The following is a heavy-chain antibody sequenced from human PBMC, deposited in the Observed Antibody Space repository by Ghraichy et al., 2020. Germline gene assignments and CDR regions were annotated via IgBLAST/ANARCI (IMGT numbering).Heavy chain of an antibody. D-gene: IGHD4-11*01. V-gene: IGHV3-15*01. Sequence: GGSLRLSCAASGFTFSNAWMSWVRQAPGKGLEWVGRIKSKTDGGTTDYAAPVKGRFTISRDDSKNTLYLQMNSLKTEDTAVYYCTTATDDYSNYAAVDYWGQGTLVTVSS. CDR2: IKSKTDGGTT. J-gene: IGHJ4*02. CDR1: GFTFSNAW. CDR3: TTATDDYSNYAAVDY.